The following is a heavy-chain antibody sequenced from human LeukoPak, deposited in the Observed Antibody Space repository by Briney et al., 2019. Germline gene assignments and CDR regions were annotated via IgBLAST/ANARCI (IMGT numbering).Heavy chain of an antibody. V-gene: IGHV3-48*01. J-gene: IGHJ4*02. CDR3: ANPDIVVVPAAY. Sequence: GGSLRLSCAASGFTFSSYWMNWVRQAPGKGLEWVSYISSSSSTIYYADSVKGRFTISRDNSKNTLYLQMNSLRAEDTAVYYCANPDIVVVPAAYWGQGTLVTVSS. CDR1: GFTFSSYW. D-gene: IGHD2-2*01. CDR2: ISSSSSTI.